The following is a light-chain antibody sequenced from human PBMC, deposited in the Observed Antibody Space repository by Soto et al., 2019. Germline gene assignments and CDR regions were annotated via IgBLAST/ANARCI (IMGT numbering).Light chain of an antibody. Sequence: EIVLTQSPGTLSLSPGERATLSCRASQSVSSSYLAWYQQKPGQAPRLLIYGASSRATGIPDRFSGSGSGTVFALTISRLEPEDFAVYYCLQYGSSSRIFTFGPGTKVDIK. CDR1: QSVSSSY. V-gene: IGKV3-20*01. CDR2: GAS. J-gene: IGKJ3*01. CDR3: LQYGSSSRIFT.